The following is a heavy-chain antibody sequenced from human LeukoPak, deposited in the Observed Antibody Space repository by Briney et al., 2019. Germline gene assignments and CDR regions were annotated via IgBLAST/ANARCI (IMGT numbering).Heavy chain of an antibody. CDR1: GFTFSGCW. D-gene: IGHD1/OR15-1a*01. J-gene: IGHJ4*02. CDR2: IKGDGSGK. Sequence: PGGSLRLSCAASGFTFSGCWMSWVRQAPGKGLEWVATIKGDGSGKFYVDSVKGRFAISRDDAKSSLFLQMDSLRSEDTAVYYCTKNTHDYWGQGTLVTVSS. CDR3: TKNTHDY. V-gene: IGHV3-7*01.